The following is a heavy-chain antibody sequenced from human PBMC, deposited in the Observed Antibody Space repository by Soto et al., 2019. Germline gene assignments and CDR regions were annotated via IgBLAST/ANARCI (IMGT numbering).Heavy chain of an antibody. CDR2: MNPNSGNT. CDR1: GYTFTSYD. Sequence: QVQLVQSGAEVKKPGASVKVSCKASGYTFTSYDINWVRQATGQGLEYLGWMNPNSGNTGYVQKFQGRVTMTRDTSISTAHMELSSLRSEDSAVYFCAGGIKYGAYSRWFDPWGQGTLVTVSS. D-gene: IGHD4-17*01. J-gene: IGHJ5*02. V-gene: IGHV1-8*01. CDR3: AGGIKYGAYSRWFDP.